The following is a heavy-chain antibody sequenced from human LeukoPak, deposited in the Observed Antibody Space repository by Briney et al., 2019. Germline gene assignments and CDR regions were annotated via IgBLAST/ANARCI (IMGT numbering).Heavy chain of an antibody. D-gene: IGHD1-26*01. CDR3: ARDRLSGNNWFDP. CDR1: GFTFSVYE. CDR2: ISSSGTTI. V-gene: IGHV3-48*03. J-gene: IGHJ5*02. Sequence: GGSLRLSCAASGFTFSVYEMNWVRQAPGKGLEWVSYISSSGTTIYYADSVKGRFTISRDNARNSLYLQMNSLRAEDTAVYYCARDRLSGNNWFDPWGRGTLVTVSS.